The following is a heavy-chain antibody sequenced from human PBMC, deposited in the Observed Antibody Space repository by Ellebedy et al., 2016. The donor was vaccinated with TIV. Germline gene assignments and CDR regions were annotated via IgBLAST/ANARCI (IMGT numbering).Heavy chain of an antibody. D-gene: IGHD4-11*01. Sequence: GESLKISCAASGLTIDSYSMNWVRQAPGKGLEWVSSISSSSSYIYYADSVKGRFTISRDNAKNSLYLQMNSLRAEDTAVYYCASSDYSNHNWFDPWGQGTLVTVSS. CDR3: ASSDYSNHNWFDP. V-gene: IGHV3-21*01. CDR1: GLTIDSYS. J-gene: IGHJ5*02. CDR2: ISSSSSYI.